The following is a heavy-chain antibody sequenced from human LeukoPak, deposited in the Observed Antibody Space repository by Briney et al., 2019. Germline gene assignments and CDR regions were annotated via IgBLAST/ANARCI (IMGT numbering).Heavy chain of an antibody. Sequence: GGSLRLSCAASGFTFSTYSMNWVRQAPGKGLEWVSSITGSSSFIYYADSVKGRFTISRDNAKNSLHLQMNSLRAEDTAVYYCARTFDSRDYGYNCFDPWGQGTLVTVSS. CDR3: ARTFDSRDYGYNCFDP. CDR1: GFTFSTYS. V-gene: IGHV3-21*01. D-gene: IGHD3-22*01. CDR2: ITGSSSFI. J-gene: IGHJ5*02.